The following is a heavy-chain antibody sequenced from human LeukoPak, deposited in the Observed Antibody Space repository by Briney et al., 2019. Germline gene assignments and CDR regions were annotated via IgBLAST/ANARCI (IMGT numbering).Heavy chain of an antibody. V-gene: IGHV3-23*01. CDR3: AKSSSWYDAFDI. CDR2: ISGSGGST. D-gene: IGHD6-13*01. J-gene: IGHJ3*02. CDR1: GFTFSSYA. Sequence: GGSPRLSCAASGFTFSSYAMSWVRQAPGKGLEWVSAISGSGGSTYYADSVKGRFTISRDNSKNTLYLQMNSLRAEDTAVYYCAKSSSWYDAFDIWGQGTMVTVSS.